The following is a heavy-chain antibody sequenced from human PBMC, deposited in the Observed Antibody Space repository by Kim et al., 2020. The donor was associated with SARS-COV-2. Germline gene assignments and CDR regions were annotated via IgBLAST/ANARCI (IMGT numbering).Heavy chain of an antibody. Sequence: ASVKVSCKASGYTFTSYAMNWVRQAPGQGLEWMGWINTNTGNPTYAQGFTGRFVFSLDTSVSTAYLQISSLKAEDTAVYYCARGGAYFDILTGYWFDAFDIWGQGTMVTVSS. J-gene: IGHJ3*02. D-gene: IGHD3-9*01. CDR3: ARGGAYFDILTGYWFDAFDI. V-gene: IGHV7-4-1*02. CDR2: INTNTGNP. CDR1: GYTFTSYA.